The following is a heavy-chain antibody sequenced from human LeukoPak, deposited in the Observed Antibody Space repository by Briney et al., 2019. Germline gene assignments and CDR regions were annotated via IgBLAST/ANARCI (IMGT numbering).Heavy chain of an antibody. CDR1: GFTFSSYA. V-gene: IGHV3-30*14. CDR2: ISYDGSNK. Sequence: GRSLRLSCAASGFTFSSYAMHWVRQAPGKGLEWVAVISYDGSNKYYADSVKGRFTISRDNSKNTLYLQMNSLRAEDTAVYYCARGLPAANDAFDIWGQGTMVTVSS. CDR3: ARGLPAANDAFDI. D-gene: IGHD2-2*01. J-gene: IGHJ3*02.